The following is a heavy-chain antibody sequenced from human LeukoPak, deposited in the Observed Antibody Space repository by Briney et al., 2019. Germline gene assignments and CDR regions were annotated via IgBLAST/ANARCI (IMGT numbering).Heavy chain of an antibody. CDR2: IYSGGST. D-gene: IGHD3-22*01. Sequence: GGSLRLSCAASGSTVSSNYMSWVRQAPGKGLEWVSVIYSGGSTYYADSVKGRFTISRHNSKNTLYLQMNSLRAEDTAVYYCAKGGITMIVRVGMDVWGQGTTVTVSS. J-gene: IGHJ6*02. CDR1: GSTVSSNY. CDR3: AKGGITMIVRVGMDV. V-gene: IGHV3-53*01.